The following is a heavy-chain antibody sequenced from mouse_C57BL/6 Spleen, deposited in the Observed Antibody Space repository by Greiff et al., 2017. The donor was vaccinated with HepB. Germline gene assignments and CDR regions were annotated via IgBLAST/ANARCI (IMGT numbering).Heavy chain of an antibody. CDR2: IDPANGNT. D-gene: IGHD2-2*01. CDR3: ARGGVWLRRNYAMDY. V-gene: IGHV14-3*01. J-gene: IGHJ4*01. CDR1: GFNIKNTY. Sequence: QKESVAELVRPGASVTLSCTASGFNIKNTYMHWVKQRPEQGLEWIGRIDPANGNTKYAPKFQGKATITADTSSNTAYLQLSSLTSEDTAIYYCARGGVWLRRNYAMDYWGQGTSVTVSS.